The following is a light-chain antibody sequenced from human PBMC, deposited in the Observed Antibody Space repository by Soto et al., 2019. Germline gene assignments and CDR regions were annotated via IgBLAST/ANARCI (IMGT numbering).Light chain of an antibody. Sequence: DIQMTQSPSSLSASVGDRVTITCRESQDISNYLAWYQQKPGKVPKLLIYAASTLQTGVQSRFSGSGSGTVFTLTINSLQPEDVATYYCQNYKSAPNTFGRGTRLEIK. V-gene: IGKV1-27*01. J-gene: IGKJ2*01. CDR3: QNYKSAPNT. CDR1: QDISNY. CDR2: AAS.